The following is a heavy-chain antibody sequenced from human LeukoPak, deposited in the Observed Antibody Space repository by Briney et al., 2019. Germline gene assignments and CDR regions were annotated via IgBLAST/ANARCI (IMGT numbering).Heavy chain of an antibody. Sequence: ASVKVSCKASGYTFTSYGISWVRQAPGQGLEWMGWISAYNGNTNYAQKLQGRVTMTTDTSTSTAYMKLRSLRSDDTAVYYCARAQEYYDFWSGYRPTAFDIWGQGTMVTVSS. CDR3: ARAQEYYDFWSGYRPTAFDI. V-gene: IGHV1-18*01. J-gene: IGHJ3*02. CDR1: GYTFTSYG. D-gene: IGHD3-3*01. CDR2: ISAYNGNT.